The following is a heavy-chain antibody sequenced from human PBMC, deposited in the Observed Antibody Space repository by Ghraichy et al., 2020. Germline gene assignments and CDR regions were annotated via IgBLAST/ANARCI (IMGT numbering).Heavy chain of an antibody. CDR2: ISRSGSTI. D-gene: IGHD6-19*01. CDR1: GFTFSSYT. CDR3: AKEAVTGTYNWFDS. Sequence: GGSLRLSCVASGFTFSSYTMNWVRQAPGKGLEWVSYISRSGSTIYYADSVKGRFTISRDNAKNSLYLQMNSLRDEDTAVYFCAKEAVTGTYNWFDSWGQGTLVTVSP. J-gene: IGHJ5*01. V-gene: IGHV3-48*02.